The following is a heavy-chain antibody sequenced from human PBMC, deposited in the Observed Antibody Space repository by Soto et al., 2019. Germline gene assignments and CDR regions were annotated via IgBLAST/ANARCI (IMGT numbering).Heavy chain of an antibody. Sequence: SVKVSCKASGVTFTRQDMRWVRQAPGQGLEWMGGIIPIFGTPQYAEKFQDRVTITADESTSTAYMELSSLTSEDTAVYYCASFEVKADGMDVWGQGTTVTVSS. CDR1: GVTFTRQD. CDR3: ASFEVKADGMDV. J-gene: IGHJ6*02. CDR2: IIPIFGTP. D-gene: IGHD3-22*01. V-gene: IGHV1-69*13.